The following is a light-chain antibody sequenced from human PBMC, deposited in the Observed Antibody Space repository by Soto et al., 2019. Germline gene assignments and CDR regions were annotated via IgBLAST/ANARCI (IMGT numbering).Light chain of an antibody. CDR2: GAF. Sequence: EIVMTQSPGTLSVSPGERATLSCRASQSVGSNLAWYQQKPGQAPRLLIYGAFSRATGIPARFSGSGSGTEFTLTISSLQSEDFAVYYCQQYNNWPPRTFGQGTKVESK. CDR1: QSVGSN. J-gene: IGKJ1*01. V-gene: IGKV3-15*01. CDR3: QQYNNWPPRT.